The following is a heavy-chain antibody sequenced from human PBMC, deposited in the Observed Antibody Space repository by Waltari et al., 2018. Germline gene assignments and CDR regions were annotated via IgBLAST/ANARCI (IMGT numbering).Heavy chain of an antibody. D-gene: IGHD4-17*01. CDR3: ASRCDYGDYLFDY. Sequence: QLQLQESGPGLVKPSETLSLTCTVSGGSISSSSYYWGWIRQPPGKGLEWIGSIYYSGSTYYNPSLKSRVTISVDTSKNQFSLKLSSVTAADTAVYYCASRCDYGDYLFDYWGQGTLVTVSS. J-gene: IGHJ4*02. V-gene: IGHV4-39*07. CDR1: GGSISSSSYY. CDR2: IYYSGST.